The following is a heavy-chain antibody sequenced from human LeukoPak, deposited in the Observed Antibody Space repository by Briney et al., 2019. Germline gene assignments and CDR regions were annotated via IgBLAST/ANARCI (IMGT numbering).Heavy chain of an antibody. CDR2: ISNDGNNK. CDR1: GFSFNSYP. D-gene: IGHD3-10*01. V-gene: IGHV3-30*04. CDR3: ARPDDSESFYRANHY. Sequence: PGGSLRLSCAASGFSFNSYPMHWVRQAPGKGLGWVAVISNDGNNKYYADSVKGRFTISRDNSNNTLSLQMNGLRVEDTAVYYCARPDDSESFYRANHYWGRGTLVTVS. J-gene: IGHJ4*02.